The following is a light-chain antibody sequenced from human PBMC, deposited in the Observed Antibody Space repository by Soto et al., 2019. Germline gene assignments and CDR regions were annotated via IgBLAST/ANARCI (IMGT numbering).Light chain of an antibody. CDR2: DVS. CDR3: CSYAGSYTWV. CDR1: RSDVGGYAY. Sequence: HSALTQPRSVSGSPGQSVTISCTGTRSDVGGYAYISWYQQHPGKVPKLIIYDVSKRPSGVPDRFSGSKSGNTASLTISGLQAEDEADYYCCSYAGSYTWVFGGGTKVTVL. V-gene: IGLV2-11*01. J-gene: IGLJ3*02.